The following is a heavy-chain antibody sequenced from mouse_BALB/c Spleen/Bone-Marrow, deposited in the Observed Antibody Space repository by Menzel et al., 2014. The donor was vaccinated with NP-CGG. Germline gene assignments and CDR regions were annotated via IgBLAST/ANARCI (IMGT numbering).Heavy chain of an antibody. V-gene: IGHV1S81*02. D-gene: IGHD1-1*01. CDR1: GYTFTSYW. CDR3: VRRTPTVVDPDY. CDR2: INPSNGRT. J-gene: IGHJ2*01. Sequence: QVQLQQSGAELVKPGASVKLSCKASGYTFTSYWMHWVKRRPGQGLEWIGEINPSNGRTNYNEKFKSKATLTVDKSSSTAYMQLSSLSSEDSAVYYCVRRTPTVVDPDYWGEGTTLTVSS.